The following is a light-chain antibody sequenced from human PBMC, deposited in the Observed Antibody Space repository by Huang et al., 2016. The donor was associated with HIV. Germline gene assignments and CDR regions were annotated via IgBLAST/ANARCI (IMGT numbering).Light chain of an antibody. Sequence: EVAMTQSPVTLSVSPGERATLSCRASHSVDSHLACYQQKPGQAPRLNIYGASTRTTSIRVKISVSESGTEFTFTLSILQSEDFAVYYCQQYIKCPPLFTFGPGTTVEIK. CDR2: GAS. V-gene: IGKV3-15*01. CDR3: QQYIKCPPLFT. CDR1: HSVDSH. J-gene: IGKJ3*01.